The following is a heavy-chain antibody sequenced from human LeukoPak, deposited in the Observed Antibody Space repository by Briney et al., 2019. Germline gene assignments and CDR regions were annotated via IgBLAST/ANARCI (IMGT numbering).Heavy chain of an antibody. CDR1: GLTFSTYS. Sequence: GGSLRLSCAASGLTFSTYSMNWLRQAPGKRLEWVSYISSSSTTIFYADSVKGRFTISRDNAKNSLYLQMNSLRDDDTAVYFCARPLLRGQYYFDYCGQGTLVTVSS. CDR3: ARPLLRGQYYFDY. J-gene: IGHJ4*02. CDR2: ISSSSTTI. D-gene: IGHD4-11*01. V-gene: IGHV3-48*02.